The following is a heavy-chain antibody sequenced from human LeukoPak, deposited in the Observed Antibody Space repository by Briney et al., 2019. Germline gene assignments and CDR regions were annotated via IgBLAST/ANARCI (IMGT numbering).Heavy chain of an antibody. V-gene: IGHV3-21*01. J-gene: IGHJ4*02. CDR3: ARDGLTGRYPFDY. D-gene: IGHD1-20*01. Sequence: GGSLRLSCAASGFTFSSYSMNWVRQAPGKGLEWVSSISSSSSYIYYADSVKGRFTISRDNAKNSLYLQMNSLRAEDTAVYYCARDGLTGRYPFDYWGRGTLVPVSS. CDR1: GFTFSSYS. CDR2: ISSSSSYI.